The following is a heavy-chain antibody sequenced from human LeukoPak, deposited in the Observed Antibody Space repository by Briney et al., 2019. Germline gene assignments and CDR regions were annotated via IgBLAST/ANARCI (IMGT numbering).Heavy chain of an antibody. CDR2: ISSSSSYI. J-gene: IGHJ1*01. D-gene: IGHD4-23*01. CDR1: GFTFSSYS. V-gene: IGHV3-21*01. CDR3: AREASDYGGND. Sequence: GGSLRLSCAASGFTFSSYSMNWVRQAPGKGLEWVSSISSSSSYIYYADSVKGRFTISRDNAKNSLYLQLNSLRAEDTAVYYCAREASDYGGNDWGQGTPVTVSS.